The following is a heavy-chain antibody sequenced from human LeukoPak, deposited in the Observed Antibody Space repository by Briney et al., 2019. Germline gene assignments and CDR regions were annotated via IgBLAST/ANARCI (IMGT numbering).Heavy chain of an antibody. D-gene: IGHD6-13*01. CDR1: GFTFSSYA. Sequence: SGGSLSLFCAASGFTFSSYAMSWARQAPGKGLEWVSAISGSGGTTYYAASVKGRFTISRDNTKNPHYLKMNSRRAEDTAVYYCAKSISSSWYEPIDYWGQGILVTVSS. V-gene: IGHV3-23*01. CDR3: AKSISSSWYEPIDY. CDR2: ISGSGGTT. J-gene: IGHJ4*02.